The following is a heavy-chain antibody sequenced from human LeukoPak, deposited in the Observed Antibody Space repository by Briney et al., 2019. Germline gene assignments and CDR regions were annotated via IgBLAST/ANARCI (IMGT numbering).Heavy chain of an antibody. D-gene: IGHD4/OR15-4a*01. CDR2: ISSSSSYI. V-gene: IGHV3-21*01. CDR1: GFTFSSYS. CDR3: ARALEIGADV. J-gene: IGHJ6*04. Sequence: GGSLRLSCAASGFTFSSYSMNWVRQAPGKGLEWVSSISSSSSYIYYADSVKGRFTISRDNAKNSLYLQMNSPRAEDAAVYYCARALEIGADVWGKGTTVTVSS.